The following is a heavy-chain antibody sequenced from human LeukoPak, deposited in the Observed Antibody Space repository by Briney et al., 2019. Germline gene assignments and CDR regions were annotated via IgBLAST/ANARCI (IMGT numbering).Heavy chain of an antibody. Sequence: ASVKVSCKVSGYTLTELSMHWVRQAPGKGLEWVVGFDPEDGETIYAQKFQGRVTMTDDTSTDTAYMELSSLRSEDTAVYYCATGYSSSWDVSNYYFDYWGQGTLVTVSS. CDR1: GYTLTELS. D-gene: IGHD6-13*01. CDR3: ATGYSSSWDVSNYYFDY. V-gene: IGHV1-24*01. CDR2: FDPEDGET. J-gene: IGHJ4*02.